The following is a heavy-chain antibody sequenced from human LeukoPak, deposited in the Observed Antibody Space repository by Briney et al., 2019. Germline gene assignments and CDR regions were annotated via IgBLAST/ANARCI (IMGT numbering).Heavy chain of an antibody. Sequence: ASVKVSCKASGGTFSSYAISWVRQAPGQGLEWMGRIIPIFGTAIYAQKFQGRVTITTDESTSTAYMELSSLRSEDTAVYYCARDGCSSTGTRSGGSCFDLYWGQGTLVTVSS. D-gene: IGHD2-15*01. CDR3: ARDGCSSTGTRSGGSCFDLY. CDR1: GGTFSSYA. J-gene: IGHJ4*02. CDR2: IIPIFGTA. V-gene: IGHV1-69*05.